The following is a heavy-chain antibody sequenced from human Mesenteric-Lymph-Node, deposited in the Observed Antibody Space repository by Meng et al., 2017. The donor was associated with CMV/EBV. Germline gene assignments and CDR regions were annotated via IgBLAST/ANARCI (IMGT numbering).Heavy chain of an antibody. J-gene: IGHJ4*02. CDR2: ISSSSVYI. Sequence: GESLKISCASSGFTFSSYALNWVRQAPGKGLEWVSIISSSSVYIYYADSVKGRFTISRDNAKNSLYLQMNSLRAEDTAVYYCARTAGVGRLDYWGQGTLVTVSS. CDR1: GFTFSSYA. D-gene: IGHD3-10*01. V-gene: IGHV3-21*01. CDR3: ARTAGVGRLDY.